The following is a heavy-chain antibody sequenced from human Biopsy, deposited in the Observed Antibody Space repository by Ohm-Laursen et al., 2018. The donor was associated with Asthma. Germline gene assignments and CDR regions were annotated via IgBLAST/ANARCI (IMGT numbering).Heavy chain of an antibody. J-gene: IGHJ4*02. V-gene: IGHV1-69*13. Sequence: ASVKVSCKSLGGTFNTYVIGWVRQAPGQGLEWMGGINSVFGTTTYPQKFQDRATITADDSTSTVYMELSSLRSEDTAVYYFARKAGSCISRTCYSLDFWGQGTLVTVSS. CDR3: ARKAGSCISRTCYSLDF. CDR1: GGTFNTYV. D-gene: IGHD2-2*01. CDR2: INSVFGTT.